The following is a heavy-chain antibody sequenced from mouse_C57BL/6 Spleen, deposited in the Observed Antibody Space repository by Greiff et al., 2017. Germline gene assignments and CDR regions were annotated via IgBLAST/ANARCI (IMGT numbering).Heavy chain of an antibody. CDR1: GYTFTSYW. Sequence: QVQLQQPGAELVKPGASVKMSCKASGYTFTSYWITWVKQRPGQGLEWIGDIYPGSGSTNYNEKFKSNATLTVDTSSSTAYMQLSSLTSEDSAVYYCARDSSNDFDVWGTGTTVTVSS. CDR3: ARDSSNDFDV. J-gene: IGHJ1*03. D-gene: IGHD2-12*01. CDR2: IYPGSGST. V-gene: IGHV1-55*01.